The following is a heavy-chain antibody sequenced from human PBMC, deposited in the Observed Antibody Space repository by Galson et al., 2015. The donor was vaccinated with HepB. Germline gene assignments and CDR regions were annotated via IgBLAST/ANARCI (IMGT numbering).Heavy chain of an antibody. J-gene: IGHJ3*01. CDR3: ARDSVMCTGCAFDV. CDR1: GFTFSNFW. V-gene: IGHV3-7*05. CDR2: IKTDGSEK. D-gene: IGHD5/OR15-5a*01. Sequence: SLRLSCAASGFTFSNFWMSWVRQAPGKGLEWVANIKTDGSEKYYVDSVKGRFTISRDNAKNSLYLQMNSLRAEDTAVYYCARDSVMCTGCAFDVWGQGTPVTVSS.